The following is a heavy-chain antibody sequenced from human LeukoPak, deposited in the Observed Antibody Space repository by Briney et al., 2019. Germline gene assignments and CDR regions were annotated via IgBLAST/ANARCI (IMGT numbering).Heavy chain of an antibody. CDR1: QFTFSYYA. Sequence: QPGGSLRLSCSASQFTFSYYAMTWVRRAPGKGLEWVSGIGGSGDYTYYADSVKGRFTISRDNSKNTLYLQLNSLRAEDTALYYCAKHAGDYYFDYWGQGTLVTVSS. CDR2: IGGSGDYT. V-gene: IGHV3-23*01. CDR3: AKHAGDYYFDY. D-gene: IGHD2-21*02. J-gene: IGHJ4*02.